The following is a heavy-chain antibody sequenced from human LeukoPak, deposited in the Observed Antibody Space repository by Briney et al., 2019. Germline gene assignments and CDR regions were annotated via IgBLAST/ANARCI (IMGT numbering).Heavy chain of an antibody. Sequence: PSETLSLTCTVSAVSFISSSHHWGWIRQSPGKGLEWIGSIIYSGTTHYDPSLRSRVTISVDTSKSQFSLRLTSVTAADTAVYYCARDFGDHRIDYWGQGTLVTVSS. V-gene: IGHV4-39*01. CDR3: ARDFGDHRIDY. D-gene: IGHD4-17*01. J-gene: IGHJ4*02. CDR2: IIYSGTT. CDR1: AVSFISSSHH.